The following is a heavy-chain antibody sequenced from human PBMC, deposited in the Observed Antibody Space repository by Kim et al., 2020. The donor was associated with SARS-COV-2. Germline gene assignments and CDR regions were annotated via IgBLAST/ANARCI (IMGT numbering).Heavy chain of an antibody. V-gene: IGHV1-24*01. Sequence: ASVKVSCKVSGYTLTELSMHWVRQAPGKGLEWMGGFDPEDGETIYAQKFQGRVTMTEDTSTDTAYMELSSLRSEDTAVYYCATDFGCSSTSCNDYWGQGTLVTVSS. CDR1: GYTLTELS. CDR3: ATDFGCSSTSCNDY. D-gene: IGHD2-2*01. J-gene: IGHJ4*02. CDR2: FDPEDGET.